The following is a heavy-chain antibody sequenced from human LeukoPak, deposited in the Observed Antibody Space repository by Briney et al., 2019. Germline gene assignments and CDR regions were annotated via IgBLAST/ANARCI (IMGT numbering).Heavy chain of an antibody. Sequence: GGSLRLSCAASGFTFSSYGMHWVRQAPGKGLEWVAVIWYDGSNKYYADSVKGRFTISRDNSKNTLYLQMNSLRAEDTAVYYCARDSPDYYDSSGYYPDYWGQGTLVTVSS. D-gene: IGHD3-22*01. V-gene: IGHV3-33*01. CDR3: ARDSPDYYDSSGYYPDY. J-gene: IGHJ4*02. CDR2: IWYDGSNK. CDR1: GFTFSSYG.